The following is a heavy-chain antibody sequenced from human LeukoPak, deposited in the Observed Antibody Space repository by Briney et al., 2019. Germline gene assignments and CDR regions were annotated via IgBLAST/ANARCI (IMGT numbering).Heavy chain of an antibody. CDR1: GFTFSSYG. Sequence: GGSLRLSCAASGFTFSSYGMHWVRQAPGKGLEWVAVIWYDGSNKYYADSVKGRFTISRDNSKNTLYLQMNSLRAEDTAVYYCAREDLGYCSSTSCSTHYYYYGMDVWGQGTTVTVSS. CDR2: IWYDGSNK. V-gene: IGHV3-33*01. D-gene: IGHD2-2*01. CDR3: AREDLGYCSSTSCSTHYYYYGMDV. J-gene: IGHJ6*02.